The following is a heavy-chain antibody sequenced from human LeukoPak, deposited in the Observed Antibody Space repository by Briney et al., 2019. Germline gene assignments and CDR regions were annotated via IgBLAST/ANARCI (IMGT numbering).Heavy chain of an antibody. CDR1: GYNFTNYW. D-gene: IGHD1-26*01. CDR2: IDPTDSYS. V-gene: IGHV5-10-1*01. J-gene: IGHJ4*02. CDR3: ARLPVGGQDYFDY. Sequence: RGESLKISCKGSGYNFTNYWISWVRQMPGKGLEWMGRIDPTDSYSNYSPSLKGHVTISADKSISTAYLQWTNLEASDTGMSYCARLPVGGQDYFDYWGQGTLVTVSS.